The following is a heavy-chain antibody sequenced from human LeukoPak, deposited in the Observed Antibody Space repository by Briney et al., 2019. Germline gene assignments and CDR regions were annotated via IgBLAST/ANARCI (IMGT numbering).Heavy chain of an antibody. J-gene: IGHJ4*02. V-gene: IGHV1-2*06. CDR3: ARDWYYGSGSDRGDC. CDR1: GYTFTGYY. Sequence: ASVKVSCKASGYTFTGYYMHWVRQAPGQGLEWMGRINPNSGGTNYAQKFQGRVTMTRDTSISTAYMELSRLRSDDTAVYYCARDWYYGSGSDRGDCWGQGTLVTVSS. CDR2: INPNSGGT. D-gene: IGHD3-10*01.